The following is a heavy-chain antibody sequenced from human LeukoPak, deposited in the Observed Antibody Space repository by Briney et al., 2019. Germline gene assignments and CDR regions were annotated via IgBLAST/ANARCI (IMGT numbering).Heavy chain of an antibody. J-gene: IGHJ5*02. CDR3: ARSQGAENWFDP. Sequence: ASVKVSCKASGYTFTGYYMHWVRQAPGQGLEWMGWINPNSGGTNYAQKFQGRVTMTRDTSISTAYMELSRLRSDDTAVYYCARSQGAENWFDPWGQGTLVTVSS. V-gene: IGHV1-2*02. CDR2: INPNSGGT. CDR1: GYTFTGYY.